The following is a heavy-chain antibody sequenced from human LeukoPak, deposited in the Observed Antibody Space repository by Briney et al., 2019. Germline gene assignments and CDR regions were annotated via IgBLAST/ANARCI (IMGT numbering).Heavy chain of an antibody. Sequence: GGSLRLSCAASGFTFSSYWMSWVCQAPGKGLEWVANIKQDGSEKYYVDSVKGRFTISRDNAKNSLYLQMNSLRAEDTAVYYCAREAYDILTGYLYYFDYWGQGTLVTVSS. J-gene: IGHJ4*02. D-gene: IGHD3-9*01. CDR1: GFTFSSYW. CDR2: IKQDGSEK. CDR3: AREAYDILTGYLYYFDY. V-gene: IGHV3-7*01.